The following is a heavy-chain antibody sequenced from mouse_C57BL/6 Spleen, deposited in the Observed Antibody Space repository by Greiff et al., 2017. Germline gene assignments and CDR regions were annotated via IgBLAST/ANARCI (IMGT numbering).Heavy chain of an antibody. Sequence: VQLQQSGAELVKPGASVKLSCKASGYTFTSYWMHWVKQRPGQGLEWIGMIHPNSGSTNYNEKFKSKATLTVDKSSSTAYMQLSSLTSEDSAVYYCARESYGILFAYWGQGTLVTVSA. CDR1: GYTFTSYW. J-gene: IGHJ3*01. CDR2: IHPNSGST. V-gene: IGHV1-64*01. D-gene: IGHD2-1*01. CDR3: ARESYGILFAY.